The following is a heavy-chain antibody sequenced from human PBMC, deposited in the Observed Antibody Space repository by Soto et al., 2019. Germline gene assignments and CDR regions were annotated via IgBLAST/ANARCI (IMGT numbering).Heavy chain of an antibody. V-gene: IGHV4-59*01. CDR1: GGSISSYY. Sequence: KPSETLSLTCTVSGGSISSYYWSWIRQPPGKGLEWIGYIYYSGSTNYNPSLKSRVTISVDTSKNQFSLKLSSVTAADTAVYYCARASGDSSGYYLYYFDYWGQGTLVTVSS. CDR2: IYYSGST. CDR3: ARASGDSSGYYLYYFDY. D-gene: IGHD3-22*01. J-gene: IGHJ4*02.